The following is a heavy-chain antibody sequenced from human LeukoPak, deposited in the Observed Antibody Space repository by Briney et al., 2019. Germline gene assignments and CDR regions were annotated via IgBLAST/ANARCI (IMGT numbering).Heavy chain of an antibody. V-gene: IGHV3-74*01. Sequence: GGSLRLSCAASGFTFSSYWMHWVRQAPGKGLVWVSRINTDGSSTSYADSVKGRFTISRDNSKNTLYLQMNSLRAEDTAVYYCAKEGYGDYVRYYYYYGMDVWGQGTTVTVSS. CDR2: INTDGSST. CDR1: GFTFSSYW. D-gene: IGHD4-17*01. J-gene: IGHJ6*02. CDR3: AKEGYGDYVRYYYYYGMDV.